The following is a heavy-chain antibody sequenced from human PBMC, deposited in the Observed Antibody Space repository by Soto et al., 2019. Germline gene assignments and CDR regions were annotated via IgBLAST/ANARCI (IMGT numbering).Heavy chain of an antibody. CDR2: INSDGSST. CDR1: GFTFGSYW. J-gene: IGHJ3*02. CDR3: ARSVRALDAFDI. Sequence: PGGSLRLSCAASGFTFGSYWMHWVRQAPGKGLVWVSRINSDGSSTSYADSVKGRFTISRDNAKNTLYLQMNSLRAEDTAVYYCARSVRALDAFDIWGQGTMVTVSS. V-gene: IGHV3-74*01.